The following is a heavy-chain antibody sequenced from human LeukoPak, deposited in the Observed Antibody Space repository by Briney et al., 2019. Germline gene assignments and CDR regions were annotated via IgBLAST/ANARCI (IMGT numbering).Heavy chain of an antibody. CDR3: ARGKGDLSMILMIVTAVEFYFDS. CDR2: INHRGAT. D-gene: IGHD3-22*01. Sequence: PSETLSLTCAVFGGSLSDHDWSWIRQPPGKGLEWIGEINHRGATNYNPSLKSRVTLSLDTSKNQVSLKLNSLTAADTAVYYCARGKGDLSMILMIVTAVEFYFDSWGPGTLVTVSS. V-gene: IGHV4-34*01. J-gene: IGHJ4*02. CDR1: GGSLSDHD.